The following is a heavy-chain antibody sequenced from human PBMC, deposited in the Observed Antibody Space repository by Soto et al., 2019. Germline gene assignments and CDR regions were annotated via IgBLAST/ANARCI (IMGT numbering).Heavy chain of an antibody. D-gene: IGHD5-18*01. CDR2: IIPIFGTA. V-gene: IGHV1-69*13. CDR3: ARSGINSYGYYYYYGMDV. Sequence: ASVKVSCKASGGTFSSYAISWVRQAPGQGLEWMGGIIPIFGTANYAQKFQGRVTITADESTSTAYMELSSLRSEDTAVYYCARSGINSYGYYYYYGMDVWGPGTTVTVSS. J-gene: IGHJ6*02. CDR1: GGTFSSYA.